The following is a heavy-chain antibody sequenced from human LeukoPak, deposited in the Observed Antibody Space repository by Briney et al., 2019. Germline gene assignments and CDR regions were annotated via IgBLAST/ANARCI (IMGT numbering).Heavy chain of an antibody. J-gene: IGHJ4*02. CDR3: AKVLTYYYDSSNKGGDY. V-gene: IGHV3-23*01. CDR1: GFTFSSYG. Sequence: GGSLRLSCAASGFTFSSYGMSWVRQAPGKGLEWVSAISGSGGSTYYADSVKGRLTISRDNSKNTLYLQMNSLRAEDTAVYYRAKVLTYYYDSSNKGGDYWGQGTLVTVSS. D-gene: IGHD3-22*01. CDR2: ISGSGGST.